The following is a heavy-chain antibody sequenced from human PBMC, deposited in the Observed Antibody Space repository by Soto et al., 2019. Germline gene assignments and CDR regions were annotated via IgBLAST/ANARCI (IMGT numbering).Heavy chain of an antibody. CDR3: AKSAPAAAGTGPFDY. V-gene: IGHV3-23*01. CDR2: FSATDGSA. J-gene: IGHJ4*02. D-gene: IGHD6-13*01. Sequence: EVPLLESGGGLIQPGGSLRLSCVASGFTFSGSAMSWVRQAPGKGLEWVSSFSATDGSAVYADSVKGRFTISRDNSKNTLYLQMNGLGAEDTAVYYCAKSAPAAAGTGPFDYWGRGTLVNGTS. CDR1: GFTFSGSA.